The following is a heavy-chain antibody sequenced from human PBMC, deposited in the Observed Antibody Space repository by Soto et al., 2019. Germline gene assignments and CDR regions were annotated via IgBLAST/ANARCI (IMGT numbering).Heavy chain of an antibody. CDR2: INHSGST. CDR1: GGSFSGYY. J-gene: IGHJ5*02. V-gene: IGHV4-34*01. CDR3: ARGGIVATINWFDP. D-gene: IGHD5-12*01. Sequence: SETLSLTCAVYGGSFSGYYWSWIRQPPGKGLEWIGEINHSGSTKYNPSLKSRVTISVDTSKNQFSLKLSPVTAADTAVYYCARGGIVATINWFDPWGQGTLVTVSS.